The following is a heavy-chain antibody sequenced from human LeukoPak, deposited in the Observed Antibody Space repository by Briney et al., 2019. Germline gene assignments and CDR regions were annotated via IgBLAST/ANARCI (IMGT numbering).Heavy chain of an antibody. CDR1: GGSISSYY. D-gene: IGHD1-26*01. CDR2: IYTSGST. V-gene: IGHV4-4*07. Sequence: SETLSLTCTVSGGSISSYYWSWIRQPAGKGLEWIGRIYTSGSTNYNPSLKSRVTMSVDTSKNQFSLKLSSVTAADTAVYYCARDRYSGTKGDAFDIWGQGTMVTVSS. CDR3: ARDRYSGTKGDAFDI. J-gene: IGHJ3*02.